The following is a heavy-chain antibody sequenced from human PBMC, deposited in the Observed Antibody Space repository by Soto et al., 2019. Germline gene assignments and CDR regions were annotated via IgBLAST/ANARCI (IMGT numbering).Heavy chain of an antibody. D-gene: IGHD4-17*01. CDR3: AKAPYYGDYHLHFDY. CDR2: IIPILGIA. V-gene: IGHV1-69*02. CDR1: GGTFSSYT. J-gene: IGHJ4*02. Sequence: SVKVSCKASGGTFSSYTISWVRQAPGQGLEWMGRIIPILGIANYAQKFQGRVTITADKSTSTAYMELSSLRSEDTAVYYCAKAPYYGDYHLHFDYWGQGTLVTVSS.